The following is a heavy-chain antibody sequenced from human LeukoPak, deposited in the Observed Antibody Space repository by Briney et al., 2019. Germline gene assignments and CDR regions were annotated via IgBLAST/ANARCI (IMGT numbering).Heavy chain of an antibody. D-gene: IGHD6-19*01. J-gene: IGHJ4*02. Sequence: GASVKVSCKASGGTFSSYAISWVRQAPGQGLEWMGGIIPIFGTANYAQKFQGRVTITTDESTSTAYMELSSLRSEDTAVYYCAREGYSSGWPHADYWGQGTLVTVSS. V-gene: IGHV1-69*05. CDR2: IIPIFGTA. CDR1: GGTFSSYA. CDR3: AREGYSSGWPHADY.